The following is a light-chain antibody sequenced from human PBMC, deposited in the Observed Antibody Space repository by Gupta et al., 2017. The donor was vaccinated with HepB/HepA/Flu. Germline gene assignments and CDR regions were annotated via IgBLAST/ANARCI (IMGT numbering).Light chain of an antibody. CDR1: SSNIGSNY. CDR3: AAWDDSLSGPV. J-gene: IGLJ2*01. V-gene: IGLV1-47*01. CDR2: RNN. Sequence: QSVLPQPPSASGPPGQRVTISCSGSSSNIGSNYVYWYQQHPGTAPKLLIYRNNQRPSGVPDRFSGSKSGTSASLAISGLRSEDEADYYCAAWDDSLSGPVFGGGTKLTVL.